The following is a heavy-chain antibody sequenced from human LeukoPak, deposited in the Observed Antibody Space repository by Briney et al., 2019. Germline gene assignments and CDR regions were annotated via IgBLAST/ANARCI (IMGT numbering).Heavy chain of an antibody. D-gene: IGHD3-9*01. CDR2: IYYSGST. J-gene: IGHJ4*02. CDR1: GGSISSYY. CDR3: ARGAILGYFDWLFDY. V-gene: IGHV4-59*12. Sequence: PSETLSLTCTVSGGSISSYYWSWIRQPPGKGLEWIGYIYYSGSTNYNPSLKSRVTISVDTSKNQFSLKLSSVTAADTAVYYCARGAILGYFDWLFDYWGQGTLVTVSS.